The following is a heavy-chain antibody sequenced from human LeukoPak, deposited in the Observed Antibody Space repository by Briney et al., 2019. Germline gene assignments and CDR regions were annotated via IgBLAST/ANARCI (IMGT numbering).Heavy chain of an antibody. J-gene: IGHJ6*03. D-gene: IGHD3-16*01. CDR2: IYYSGST. V-gene: IGHV4-59*01. CDR3: ARETSQKGAHYMDV. CDR1: GGSISSYY. Sequence: TSETLSLTCTVSGGSISSYYWSWIRQPPGKGLEWIGYIYYSGSTNYNPSLKSRVTISVDTSKNQFSLKLSSVTAADMAVYYCARETSQKGAHYMDVWGKGTTVTISS.